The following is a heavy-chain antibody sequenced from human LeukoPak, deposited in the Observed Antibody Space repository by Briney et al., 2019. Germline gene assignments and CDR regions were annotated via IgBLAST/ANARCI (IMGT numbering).Heavy chain of an antibody. V-gene: IGHV3-7*05. D-gene: IGHD3-16*02. CDR3: VRGWVWGSYRYHPLDY. J-gene: IGHJ4*02. CDR1: GFTFSSYW. CDR2: IKEDGSEK. Sequence: GGSLRLSCAASGFTFSSYWMSWVRQAPGKGLEWVAKIKEDGSEKYYVDSVKGRFTISRDNAKNSLYLQMNSLRAEDTAVYYCVRGWVWGSYRYHPLDYWGQGTLVTVSS.